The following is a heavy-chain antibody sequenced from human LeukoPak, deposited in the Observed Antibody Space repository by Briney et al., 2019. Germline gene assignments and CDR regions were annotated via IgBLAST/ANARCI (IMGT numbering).Heavy chain of an antibody. CDR1: AFSFISHG. D-gene: IGHD2-8*01. CDR3: ARDDTLPDNGLDV. Sequence: GWSLTLSCPASAFSFISHGMHWVPQAPGKGLEWVAAIGSDGSRDSYADSVRGRLTISRDNSKNMLFLQENSVRVEDTAVFFCARDDTLPDNGLDVWGQGTMVTVSS. V-gene: IGHV3-33*01. J-gene: IGHJ3*01. CDR2: IGSDGSRD.